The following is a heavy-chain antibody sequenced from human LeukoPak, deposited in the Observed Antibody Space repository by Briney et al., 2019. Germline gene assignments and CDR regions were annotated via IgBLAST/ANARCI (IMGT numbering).Heavy chain of an antibody. J-gene: IGHJ6*02. Sequence: PSETLSLTCAVYGGSFSGYYWSWIRQPPGKGLEWIGEINHSGSTNYNPSLKSRVTISVDTSKNQFSLKLSSVTAADTAVYYCATHRGDYYYYGMDVWGQGTTVTVSS. CDR1: GGSFSGYY. V-gene: IGHV4-34*01. CDR2: INHSGST. CDR3: ATHRGDYYYYGMDV.